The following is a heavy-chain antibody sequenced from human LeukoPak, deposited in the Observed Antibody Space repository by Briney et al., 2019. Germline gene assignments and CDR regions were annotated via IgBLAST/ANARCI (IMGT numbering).Heavy chain of an antibody. CDR1: GFTFSSYW. Sequence: GGSLRLSCAASGFTFSSYWMHWVRQAPGKGLVWVSRINSDGGSTSYADSAKGRFTISRDNSKNTLYLQMNSLRAEDTAVYYCAREYCSGRSCYFDYWGQGTLVTVSS. CDR2: INSDGGST. D-gene: IGHD2-15*01. CDR3: AREYCSGRSCYFDY. V-gene: IGHV3-74*01. J-gene: IGHJ4*02.